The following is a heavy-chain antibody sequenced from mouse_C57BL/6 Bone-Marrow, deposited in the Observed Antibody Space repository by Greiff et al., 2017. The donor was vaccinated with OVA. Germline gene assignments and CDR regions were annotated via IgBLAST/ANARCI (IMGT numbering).Heavy chain of an antibody. CDR1: GFNIKDDY. D-gene: IGHD1-1*01. V-gene: IGHV14-4*01. CDR2: IDPANGDT. CDR3: TDYGSLDY. Sequence: EVQLQESGAELVRPGASVKLSCTASGFNIKDDYMHWVKQRPEQGLEWIGWIDPANGDTEYASKFQGKATITADTSSNTAYLQLSSLTSEDSAVYYCTDYGSLDYWGQGTTLTVSS. J-gene: IGHJ2*01.